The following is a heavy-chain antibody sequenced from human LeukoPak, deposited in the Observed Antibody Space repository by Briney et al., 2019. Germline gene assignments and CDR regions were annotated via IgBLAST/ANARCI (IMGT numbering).Heavy chain of an antibody. Sequence: GGSLRLSCAASGFTFSSYYMNWVRQAPGKGLEWVSSISSSSSYIYYADSVKGRFTISRDNAKNSLYLQMNSLRAEDTAVYYCARVERGYHLILRKDYYYYMDVWGKGTTVTVSS. CDR1: GFTFSSYY. J-gene: IGHJ6*03. CDR3: ARVERGYHLILRKDYYYYMDV. D-gene: IGHD5-12*01. V-gene: IGHV3-21*01. CDR2: ISSSSSYI.